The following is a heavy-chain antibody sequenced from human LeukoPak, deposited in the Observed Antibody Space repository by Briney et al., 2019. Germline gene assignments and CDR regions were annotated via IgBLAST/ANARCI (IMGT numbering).Heavy chain of an antibody. CDR1: GGSISSYY. CDR2: IYTSGST. J-gene: IGHJ4*02. V-gene: IGHV4-4*07. CDR3: AREQTYYDSSGYYYAYFDY. D-gene: IGHD3-22*01. Sequence: SETLSLTCTVSGGSISSYYWSWIRQPAGKGLEWIGRIYTSGSTNYNPSLKSRVTMLVDTSKNQFSLKLSSLTAADTAVYYCAREQTYYDSSGYYYAYFDYWGQGTLVTVSS.